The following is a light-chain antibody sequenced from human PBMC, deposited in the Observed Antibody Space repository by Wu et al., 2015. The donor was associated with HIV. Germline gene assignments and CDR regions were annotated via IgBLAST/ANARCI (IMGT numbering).Light chain of an antibody. J-gene: IGKJ1*01. Sequence: DIQVTQSPSSLSASVGDRVTITCRASQTIKNYLNWYQQKPGKTPHLLIYGAFSLQSGVSSRFSGSGSGTDFTLTINSLQPDDSATYYCQQSYDTPWTFGQGTKVQIK. CDR1: QTIKNY. V-gene: IGKV1-39*01. CDR3: QQSYDTPWT. CDR2: GAF.